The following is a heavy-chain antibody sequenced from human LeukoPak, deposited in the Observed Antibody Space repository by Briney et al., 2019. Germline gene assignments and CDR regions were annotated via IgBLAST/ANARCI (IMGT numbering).Heavy chain of an antibody. CDR1: GFTFSSYA. CDR3: ADSSGYYYGHFQH. J-gene: IGHJ1*01. Sequence: GGSLRLSCAASGFTFSSYAMSWVRQAPGKGLGWVSAISGSGGSTYYADSVKGRFTISRDNSKNTLYLQMNSLRAEDTAVYYCADSSGYYYGHFQHWGQGTLVTVSS. D-gene: IGHD3-22*01. V-gene: IGHV3-23*01. CDR2: ISGSGGST.